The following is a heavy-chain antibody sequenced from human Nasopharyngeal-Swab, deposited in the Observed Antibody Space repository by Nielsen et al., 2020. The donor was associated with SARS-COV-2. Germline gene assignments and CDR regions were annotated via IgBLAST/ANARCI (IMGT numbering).Heavy chain of an antibody. V-gene: IGHV3-53*05. Sequence: GESLKISCAASGFTVSSNYMSWVRQAPGKGLEWVSVIYSGGSTYYADSVKGRFTISRDNSKNTLYLQMNSLRPDDTAVYYCARDGYSYDDAFDIWGQGTLVTVSS. CDR3: ARDGYSYDDAFDI. J-gene: IGHJ3*02. D-gene: IGHD5-18*01. CDR1: GFTVSSNY. CDR2: IYSGGST.